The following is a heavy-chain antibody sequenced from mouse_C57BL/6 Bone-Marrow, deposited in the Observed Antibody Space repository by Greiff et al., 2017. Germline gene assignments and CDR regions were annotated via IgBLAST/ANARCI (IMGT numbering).Heavy chain of an antibody. V-gene: IGHV14-4*01. Sequence: VQLQQSGAELVRPGASVKLSCTASGFNIKDYYMHWVKQRPEQGLEWIGWICPENGDTEYASKFQGKATITADTSSNTAYLQLSSLTSEDPAVYYCTTPDYGYEGDYDLDYWGQGTAVTVSA. CDR2: ICPENGDT. CDR1: GFNIKDYY. D-gene: IGHD2-2*01. CDR3: TTPDYGYEGDYDLDY. J-gene: IGHJ4*01.